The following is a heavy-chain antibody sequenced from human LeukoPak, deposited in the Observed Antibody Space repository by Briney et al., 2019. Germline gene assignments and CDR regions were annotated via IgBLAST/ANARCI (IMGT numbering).Heavy chain of an antibody. Sequence: PGGSLRLSCAASGFTFSTYSMTWVRQAPGKGLEWVSSISSSSTYIYYVDSVRGRFTISRDNAKNSLFLQMDSLTAEDMAVYYCARWTPYKTSFDYWGQGTLVTVSS. D-gene: IGHD5-24*01. J-gene: IGHJ4*02. CDR1: GFTFSTYS. V-gene: IGHV3-21*01. CDR3: ARWTPYKTSFDY. CDR2: ISSSSTYI.